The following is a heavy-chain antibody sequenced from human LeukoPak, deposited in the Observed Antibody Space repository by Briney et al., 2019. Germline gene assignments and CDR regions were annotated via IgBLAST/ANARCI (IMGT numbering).Heavy chain of an antibody. V-gene: IGHV4-34*01. Sequence: SETLSLTCAVYGGSFSGYYWSWTRQPPGKGLEWIGEINHSGSTNYNPSLKSRVTISVDTSKNQFSLKLSSVTAADTAVYYCARLGLWIGELGYGYWGQGTLVTVSS. CDR3: ARLGLWIGELGYGY. CDR1: GGSFSGYY. J-gene: IGHJ4*02. CDR2: INHSGST. D-gene: IGHD3-10*01.